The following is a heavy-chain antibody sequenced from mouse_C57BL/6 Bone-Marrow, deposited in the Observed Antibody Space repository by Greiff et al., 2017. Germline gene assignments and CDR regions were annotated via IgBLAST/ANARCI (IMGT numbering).Heavy chain of an antibody. J-gene: IGHJ3*01. V-gene: IGHV1-55*01. CDR1: GYTFTSYW. CDR3: AGYDYAY. Sequence: QVQLQQPGAELVKPGASVKMSCKASGYTFTSYWITWVKQRPGQGLEWIGDIYPGSGSTNYNEKFKSKATLTVDTSSSAAYMRLSSLTSEESAVYYCAGYDYAYWGQGTLVTVSA. CDR2: IYPGSGST. D-gene: IGHD2-4*01.